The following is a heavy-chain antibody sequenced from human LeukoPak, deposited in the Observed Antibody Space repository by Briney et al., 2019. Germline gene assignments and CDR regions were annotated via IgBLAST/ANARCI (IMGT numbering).Heavy chain of an antibody. D-gene: IGHD2-2*01. CDR1: GFTFSSYA. V-gene: IGHV3-23*01. CDR2: ISGGGGST. Sequence: GGSLRLSCAASGFTFSSYAMSWVRQAPGKGLEWVSAISGGGGSTYYADSVKGRFTISRDNSKNTLYLQMNSLRAEDTAVYYCATLRPGYCSSTSCPHPYYFDYWGQGTLVTVSS. J-gene: IGHJ4*02. CDR3: ATLRPGYCSSTSCPHPYYFDY.